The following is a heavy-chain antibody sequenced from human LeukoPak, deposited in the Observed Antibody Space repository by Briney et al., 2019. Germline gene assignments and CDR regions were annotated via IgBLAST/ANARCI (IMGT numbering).Heavy chain of an antibody. CDR2: ISYDGSNK. Sequence: GGSLRLSCAASGFTFSSYAMHWVRQAPGKGLEWVAVISYDGSNKYYADSVKGRFTISRDNSKNTLYLQMNSLRAEDTAVYYCARDFAMLVVPAAFLDYWGQGTLVTVSS. CDR1: GFTFSSYA. D-gene: IGHD2-2*01. CDR3: ARDFAMLVVPAAFLDY. V-gene: IGHV3-30-3*01. J-gene: IGHJ4*02.